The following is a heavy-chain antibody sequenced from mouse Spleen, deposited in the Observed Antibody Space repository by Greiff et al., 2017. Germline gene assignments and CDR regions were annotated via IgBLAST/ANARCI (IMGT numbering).Heavy chain of an antibody. D-gene: IGHD1-1*01. CDR3: ATYYYGSLFAY. Sequence: VQLQQPGAELVRPGSSVKLSCKASGYTFTSYWMHWVKQRPIQGLEWIGNIDPSDSETHYNQKFKDKATLTVDKSSSTAYMQLSSLTSEDSAVYYCATYYYGSLFAYWGQGTLVTVSA. V-gene: IGHV1-52*01. CDR2: IDPSDSET. J-gene: IGHJ3*01. CDR1: GYTFTSYW.